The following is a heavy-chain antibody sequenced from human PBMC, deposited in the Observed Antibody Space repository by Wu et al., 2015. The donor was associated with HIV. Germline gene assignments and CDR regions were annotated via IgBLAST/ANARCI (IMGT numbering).Heavy chain of an antibody. CDR2: IIPIFGTA. Sequence: VQLVQSGAEVKKPGSSVKVSCKASGGTFSSYAISWVRQAPGQGLEWMGRIIPIFGTANYAQKFQGRVTITADESTSTAYMELSSLRSEDTAVYYCARVTSYYDSSGYESGAFDIWGQGTMVTVSS. J-gene: IGHJ3*02. CDR3: ARVTSYYDSSGYESGAFDI. CDR1: GGTFSSYA. V-gene: IGHV1-69*13. D-gene: IGHD3-22*01.